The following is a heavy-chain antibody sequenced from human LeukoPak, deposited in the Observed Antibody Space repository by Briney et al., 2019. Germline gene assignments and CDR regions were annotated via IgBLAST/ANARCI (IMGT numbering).Heavy chain of an antibody. V-gene: IGHV3-53*01. D-gene: IGHD2-15*01. CDR2: IYSGGST. CDR3: ARMGRYCSGGSCYVFYYMDV. Sequence: GGSLRLSCAASGFTVSSNYMSWVRQAPGKGLEWVSVIYSGGSTYYADSVKGRFTISRDNSKNTLYLQMNSLRAEDTAVYYCARMGRYCSGGSCYVFYYMDVWGKGTTVTISS. CDR1: GFTVSSNY. J-gene: IGHJ6*03.